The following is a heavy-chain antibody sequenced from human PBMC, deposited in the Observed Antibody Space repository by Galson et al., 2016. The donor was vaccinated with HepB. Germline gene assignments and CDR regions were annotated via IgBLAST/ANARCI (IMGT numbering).Heavy chain of an antibody. V-gene: IGHV3-23*01. D-gene: IGHD5-12*01. CDR2: ISGSGDHT. Sequence: GLEWVSAISGSGDHTNNADSVKGRFTISRDNSKSTIYLQMNSVRVDDTAVYFCAKAGYSARWYVGPVDYWGQGTLVSVSS. J-gene: IGHJ4*02. CDR3: AKAGYSARWYVGPVDY.